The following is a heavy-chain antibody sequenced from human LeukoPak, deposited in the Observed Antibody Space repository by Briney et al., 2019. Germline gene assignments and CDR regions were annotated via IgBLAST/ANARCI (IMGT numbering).Heavy chain of an antibody. V-gene: IGHV6-1*01. CDR1: GDSVSSNSAA. CDR3: ARGRAVAGLEDYYYYYYMDV. J-gene: IGHJ6*03. CDR2: TYYRSKWYN. D-gene: IGHD6-19*01. Sequence: SQTLSLTCAISGDSVSSNSAAWNWIRQSPSRGLEWLGRTYYRSKWYNDYAVSVKSRITINPGTSKNQFSLQLNSVTPEDTAVYYCARGRAVAGLEDYYYYYYMDVWGKGTTVTVSS.